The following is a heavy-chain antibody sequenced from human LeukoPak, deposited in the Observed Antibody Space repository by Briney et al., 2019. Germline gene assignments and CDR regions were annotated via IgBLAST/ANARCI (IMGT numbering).Heavy chain of an antibody. CDR2: IYYSGST. J-gene: IGHJ4*02. CDR3: ARHDGYSSSWGFDY. V-gene: IGHV4-39*01. CDR1: GVSISSSNSY. D-gene: IGHD6-13*01. Sequence: SETLSLTCAVSGVSISSSNSYWGWIRQPPGKGLEWIGSIYYSGSTYYNLSLKSRVTISVDTSKNQFSLKLSSVTAADTAVYYCARHDGYSSSWGFDYWGQGTLVTVSS.